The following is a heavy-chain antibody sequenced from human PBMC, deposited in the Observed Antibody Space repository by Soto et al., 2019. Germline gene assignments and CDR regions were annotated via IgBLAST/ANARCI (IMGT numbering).Heavy chain of an antibody. Sequence: GASVKVSCKASGYTFSSYGISWVRQATGQGLEWMGWISANNGNTNYAQKVQGRVTMTTDTSTSTAYMELRSLRSDDTAVYYCARHTPAISISDHWGQGTLVPVSS. V-gene: IGHV1-18*01. CDR3: ARHTPAISISDH. CDR2: ISANNGNT. CDR1: GYTFSSYG. J-gene: IGHJ4*02. D-gene: IGHD2-15*01.